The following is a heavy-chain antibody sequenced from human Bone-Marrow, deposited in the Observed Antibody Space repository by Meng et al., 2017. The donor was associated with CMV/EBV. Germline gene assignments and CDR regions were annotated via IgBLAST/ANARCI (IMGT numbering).Heavy chain of an antibody. J-gene: IGHJ4*02. CDR2: ISWNSGSI. CDR1: GFTFDDYA. D-gene: IGHD2-2*01. Sequence: GGSLRLSCAASGFTFDDYAMHWVRQAPGKGLEWVSGISWNSGSIGYADSVKGRFTISRDNSKNTLYLQMNSLRAEDTAVYYCAREGGYCSSTSCPGYFDYWGQGTLVTVSS. V-gene: IGHV3-9*01. CDR3: AREGGYCSSTSCPGYFDY.